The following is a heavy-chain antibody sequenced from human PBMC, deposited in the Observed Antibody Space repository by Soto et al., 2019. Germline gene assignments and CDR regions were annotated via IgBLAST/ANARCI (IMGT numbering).Heavy chain of an antibody. V-gene: IGHV3-73*01. CDR2: IRSKANSYAT. D-gene: IGHD3-3*01. J-gene: IGHJ6*03. CDR3: TRHTDVLRFLEWLTHPPYYYYYMDV. CDR1: GFTFSGSA. Sequence: GGSLRLSCAASGFTFSGSAMHWVRQASGKGLEWVGRIRSKANSYATAYAASVKGRFTISRDDSKNTAYLQMNSLKTEDTAVYYCTRHTDVLRFLEWLTHPPYYYYYMDVWGKGTTVTVSS.